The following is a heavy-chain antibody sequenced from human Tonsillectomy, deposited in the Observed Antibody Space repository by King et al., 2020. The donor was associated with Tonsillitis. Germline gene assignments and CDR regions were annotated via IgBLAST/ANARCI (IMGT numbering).Heavy chain of an antibody. J-gene: IGHJ6*02. CDR1: GFTFSSYG. CDR3: AKGPALRYFDWLLSDYYGMVV. Sequence: VQLVESGGGVVQPGGSLRLSCAASGFTFSSYGMHWVRQAPGKGLEWVAFIRYDGSNKYYADSVKGRFTISRDNSKNTLYLQMNSLRAEDTAVYYCAKGPALRYFDWLLSDYYGMVVWGQGTTVTVSS. V-gene: IGHV3-30*02. D-gene: IGHD3-9*01. CDR2: IRYDGSNK.